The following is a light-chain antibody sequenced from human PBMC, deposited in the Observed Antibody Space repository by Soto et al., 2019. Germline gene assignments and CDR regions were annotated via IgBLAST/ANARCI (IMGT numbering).Light chain of an antibody. CDR3: QQYNNWPPTP. Sequence: DNKMTLSPSSLSASVGDRVTITCRASQGIRNELSWFQQRPGNAPTLLISAASRLQSGVPSRFSGRGSGTDFTLTISSLQPEDFAVYYCQQYNNWPPTPFGQGTKVDI. V-gene: IGKV1-17*01. J-gene: IGKJ1*01. CDR1: QGIRNE. CDR2: AAS.